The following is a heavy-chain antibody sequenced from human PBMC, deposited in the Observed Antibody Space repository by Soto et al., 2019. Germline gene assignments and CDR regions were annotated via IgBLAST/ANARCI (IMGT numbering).Heavy chain of an antibody. J-gene: IGHJ5*02. CDR3: ARMVSFGSLNWFDP. D-gene: IGHD5-18*01. CDR2: MNPGSGDT. CDR1: GYTFTNND. V-gene: IGHV1-8*01. Sequence: QVQLVQSGAEVKKPGASVKVSCKASGYTFTNNDVTWVRQATGQGLEWMGWMNPGSGDTGYAQKFQGRVTMTRDISIATAYMELTGLTSEDTAIYYCARMVSFGSLNWFDPWGQGTLVTVSS.